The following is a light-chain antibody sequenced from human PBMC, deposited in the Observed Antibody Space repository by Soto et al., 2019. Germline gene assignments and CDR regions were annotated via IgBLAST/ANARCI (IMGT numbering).Light chain of an antibody. Sequence: QSVLTQPPAVSGAPGQRVTISCTGSSCNVGAGYDVHWYQQLPGTAPKLLIYGNSNRPSGVPDRFSGSKSGTSASLAITGLQAADEADYYCQSYDSSLSVWVFGGGTKVTVL. CDR3: QSYDSSLSVWV. V-gene: IGLV1-40*01. CDR2: GNS. CDR1: SCNVGAGYD. J-gene: IGLJ3*02.